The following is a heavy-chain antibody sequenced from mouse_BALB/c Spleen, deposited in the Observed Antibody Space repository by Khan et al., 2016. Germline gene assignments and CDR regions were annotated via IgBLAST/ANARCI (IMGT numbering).Heavy chain of an antibody. J-gene: IGHJ3*01. Sequence: QVQLKESGPGLVAPSQSLSITCTVSGFSLTNSGVHWIRQPPGKGLEWLGVIWPGGSTDYNSALMSRLSITKDNSQNQVFLKMISLQTDDTAMYYCARDDQDYDAWFASVGQGTLVIGSA. D-gene: IGHD2-4*01. CDR3: ARDDQDYDAWFAS. CDR2: IWPGGST. CDR1: GFSLTNSG. V-gene: IGHV2-9*02.